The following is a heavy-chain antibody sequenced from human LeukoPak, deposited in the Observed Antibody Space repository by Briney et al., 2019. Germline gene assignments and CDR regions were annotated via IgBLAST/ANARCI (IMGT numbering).Heavy chain of an antibody. Sequence: GGSLRLSCAASGFTVSSNYMSWVRQAPGKGLEWVSVIYSGGSTYYADSVKGRFTISRDNAKNSLYLQMNSLRAEDTAVYYCARDGPAAAGTNYYYGLDVWGQGTTVTVSS. CDR1: GFTVSSNY. CDR3: ARDGPAAAGTNYYYGLDV. D-gene: IGHD6-13*01. CDR2: IYSGGST. V-gene: IGHV3-53*01. J-gene: IGHJ6*02.